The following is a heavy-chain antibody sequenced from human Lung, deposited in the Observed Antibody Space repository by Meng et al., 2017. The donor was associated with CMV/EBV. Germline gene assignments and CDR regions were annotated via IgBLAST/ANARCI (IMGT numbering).Heavy chain of an antibody. CDR2: ISGGSDTI. CDR3: ARDWSRDVLTGSFDY. J-gene: IGHJ4*02. V-gene: IGHV3-48*04. Sequence: GGSLRLSCAASGFTFSSHLMNWVRQAPGKGLEWLAIISGGSDTIHYADSVKGRFTISRDNGKDSLYLQMNSLRAEDTAVYYCARDWSRDVLTGSFDYWGQGTXVTVSS. CDR1: GFTFSSHL. D-gene: IGHD3-9*01.